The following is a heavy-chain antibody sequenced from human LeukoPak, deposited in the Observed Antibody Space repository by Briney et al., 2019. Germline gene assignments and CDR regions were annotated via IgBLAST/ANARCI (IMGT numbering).Heavy chain of an antibody. J-gene: IGHJ4*02. V-gene: IGHV3-23*01. D-gene: IGHD3-3*01. Sequence: GGSLRLSCAASGFTFSSYAMSWVRQAPGKGLEWVSAISGSGGGTYYADSVKGRFTISRDNSKNTLYLQMNSLRAEDTAVYYCAKDLVERIFGVVIDGAPPHYFDYWGQGTLVTVSS. CDR3: AKDLVERIFGVVIDGAPPHYFDY. CDR2: ISGSGGGT. CDR1: GFTFSSYA.